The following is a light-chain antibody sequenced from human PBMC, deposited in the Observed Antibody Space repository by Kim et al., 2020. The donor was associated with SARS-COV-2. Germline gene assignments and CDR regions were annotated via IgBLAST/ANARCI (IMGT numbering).Light chain of an antibody. CDR1: KLGDKY. J-gene: IGLJ2*01. V-gene: IGLV3-1*01. Sequence: VSPGKTASITCSGDKLGDKYACWYQQKPGQSPVLVIYQDSKRPSGIPERFSGSNSGNTATLTISGTQTMDEADYYCQAWDSSAVVFGGGTQLTVL. CDR3: QAWDSSAVV. CDR2: QDS.